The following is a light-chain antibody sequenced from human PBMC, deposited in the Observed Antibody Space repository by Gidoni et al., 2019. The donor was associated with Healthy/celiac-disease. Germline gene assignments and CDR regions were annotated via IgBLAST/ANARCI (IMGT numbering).Light chain of an antibody. CDR2: KDS. CDR3: QSADSSGTYVV. J-gene: IGLJ2*01. CDR1: ALPKQY. V-gene: IGLV3-25*03. Sequence: SYELTQPPSVSGSPGQTARITFSGDALPKQYAYWYQQKPGQAPVLVIYKDSERPAGIPERFSGSSSGTTVTLTISGVQAEDEADYYCQSADSSGTYVVFGGGTKLTVL.